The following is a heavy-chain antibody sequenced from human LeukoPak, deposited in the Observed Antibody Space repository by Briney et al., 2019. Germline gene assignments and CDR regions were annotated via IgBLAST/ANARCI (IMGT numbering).Heavy chain of an antibody. Sequence: GGSLRLSCAASGFIFSSYGMHWVRQAPGKGLEWVAFIRYDGSKKYYADSVKGRFTISRDNAKNSLYLQMNSLRAEDMALYYCAKGRLRLGELSLLFWGGFDYWGQGTLVTVSS. CDR1: GFIFSSYG. D-gene: IGHD3-16*02. J-gene: IGHJ4*02. V-gene: IGHV3-30*02. CDR3: AKGRLRLGELSLLFWGGFDY. CDR2: IRYDGSKK.